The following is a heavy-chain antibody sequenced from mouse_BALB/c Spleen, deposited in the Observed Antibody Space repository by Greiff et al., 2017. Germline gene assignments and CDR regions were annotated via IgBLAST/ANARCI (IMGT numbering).Heavy chain of an antibody. V-gene: IGHV5-6-5*01. J-gene: IGHJ2*01. CDR3: ARFYGYDRFDY. CDR1: GFTFSSYA. D-gene: IGHD2-2*01. CDR2: ISSGGST. Sequence: EVQGVESGGGLVKPGGSLKLSCAASGFTFSSYAMSWVRQTPEKRLEWVASISSGGSTYYPDSVKGRFTISRDNARNILYLQMSSLRSEDTAMYYCARFYGYDRFDYWGQGTTLTVSS.